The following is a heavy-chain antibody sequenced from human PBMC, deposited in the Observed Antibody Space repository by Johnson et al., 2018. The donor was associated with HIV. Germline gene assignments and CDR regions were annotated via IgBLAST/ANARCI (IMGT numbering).Heavy chain of an antibody. D-gene: IGHD2-2*01. CDR1: GFTFSNAW. CDR3: ARVGEYCSSTSCSGAFDI. J-gene: IGHJ3*02. V-gene: IGHV3-20*04. CDR2: INWNGGST. Sequence: VQLVESGGGLVKPGGSLRLSCAASGFTFSNAWMSWVRQAPGKGLEWVSGINWNGGSTGYADSVKGRFTISRDNAKNSLYLQMNSLRAEDTALYYCARVGEYCSSTSCSGAFDIWGQGTMVTVSS.